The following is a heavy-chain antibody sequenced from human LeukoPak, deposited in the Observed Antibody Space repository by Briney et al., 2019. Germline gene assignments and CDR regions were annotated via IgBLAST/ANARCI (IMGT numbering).Heavy chain of an antibody. D-gene: IGHD2-2*02. CDR1: GFTFSSYA. Sequence: GGSLRLSCAASGFTFSSYAMSWVRQAPGKGLEWVSVISGSGGSTYYLDSVKGRFTISRDNSKNMLYLQMNSLRAEDTAVYYCARDFGPYCSSISCYTAWFDPWGQGTLVTVSS. CDR3: ARDFGPYCSSISCYTAWFDP. V-gene: IGHV3-23*01. CDR2: ISGSGGST. J-gene: IGHJ5*02.